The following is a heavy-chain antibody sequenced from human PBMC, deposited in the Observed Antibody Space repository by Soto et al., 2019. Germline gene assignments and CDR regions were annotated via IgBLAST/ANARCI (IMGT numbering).Heavy chain of an antibody. V-gene: IGHV4-39*01. Sequence: SDTLSLTCSVSGSSISSSSYSWGWIRQPPGKGLEWIGTIYYSGSTHYNPSLEGRVAISADTPNNQLSLRLSSVTAADTAVYYCGRQPGHCGSTTCFGYYSVDVWGQGTTVT. CDR2: IYYSGST. J-gene: IGHJ6*02. D-gene: IGHD2-2*01. CDR1: GSSISSSSYS. CDR3: GRQPGHCGSTTCFGYYSVDV.